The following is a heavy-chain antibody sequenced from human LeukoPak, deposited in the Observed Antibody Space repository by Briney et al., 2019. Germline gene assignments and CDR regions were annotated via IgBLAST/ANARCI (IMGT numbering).Heavy chain of an antibody. V-gene: IGHV4-59*12. CDR3: ARDRLQLQS. D-gene: IGHD1-1*01. CDR1: GGSISSYY. CDR2: IYYSGST. Sequence: LETLSLTCTVSGGSISSYYWSWIRQPPGKGLEWIGYIYYSGSTNYNPSLKSRVTISVDTSKNQFSLKLSSVTAADTAVYYCARDRLQLQSWGQGTLVTVSS. J-gene: IGHJ5*02.